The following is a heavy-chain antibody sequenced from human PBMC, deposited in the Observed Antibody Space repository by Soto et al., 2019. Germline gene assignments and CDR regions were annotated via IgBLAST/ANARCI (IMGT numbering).Heavy chain of an antibody. CDR3: ARHVGCYWYFDL. V-gene: IGHV3-66*04. CDR1: GFGVSSSY. J-gene: IGHJ2*01. D-gene: IGHD1-26*01. Sequence: EVQLVESGGGLVQPGGSLRLSCAASGFGVSSSYMGWIRQAPGKGLEWVSSIYTGVTTYYAESVRGRFTTSTDSSRDTLYLQMNSLRVDDTAMYYCARHVGCYWYFDLWGRGTLGTVSS. CDR2: IYTGVTT.